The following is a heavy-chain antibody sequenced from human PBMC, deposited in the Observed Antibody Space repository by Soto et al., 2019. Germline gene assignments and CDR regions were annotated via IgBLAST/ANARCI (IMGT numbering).Heavy chain of an antibody. Sequence: QVQLVESGGGLVKPGGSLRLSCAASGFTFSDYYMSWIRQAPGKGLEWVSYISSSSSYTNYADSVKGRFTISRDNAKNSLYLQMNSVRAEDTAVYYCARDRYGSSWDKFDYWGQGTLVTVSS. CDR3: ARDRYGSSWDKFDY. CDR1: GFTFSDYY. CDR2: ISSSSSYT. J-gene: IGHJ4*02. D-gene: IGHD6-13*01. V-gene: IGHV3-11*06.